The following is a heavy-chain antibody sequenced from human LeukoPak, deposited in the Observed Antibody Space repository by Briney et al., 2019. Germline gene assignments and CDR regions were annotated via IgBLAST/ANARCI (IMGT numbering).Heavy chain of an antibody. CDR2: ISNNGGYT. Sequence: GGSLRLSCAASGFTFSTYAMTWVRQAPGKGLEWVSAISNNGGYTYYADSVQGRFTISRDNSKSTLCLQMNSLRAEDTAVYYCAKQLGYCSDGSCYFPYWGQGTLVTVSS. CDR1: GFTFSTYA. V-gene: IGHV3-23*01. CDR3: AKQLGYCSDGSCYFPY. J-gene: IGHJ4*02. D-gene: IGHD2-15*01.